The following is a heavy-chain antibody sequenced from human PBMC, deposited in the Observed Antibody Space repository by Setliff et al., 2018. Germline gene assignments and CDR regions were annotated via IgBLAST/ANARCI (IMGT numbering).Heavy chain of an antibody. V-gene: IGHV3-48*03. CDR3: ARRLPYFGMDV. CDR2: THTDGITI. Sequence: PGGSLRLSCEASGFTFRTYEMIWVRQAPGKGLERVSKTHTDGITIYSDSVRGRFTISRDSAKNSLHLQMTSLGAEDTAVYYCARRLPYFGMDVWGQGTTVTVSS. J-gene: IGHJ6*02. D-gene: IGHD2-15*01. CDR1: GFTFRTYE.